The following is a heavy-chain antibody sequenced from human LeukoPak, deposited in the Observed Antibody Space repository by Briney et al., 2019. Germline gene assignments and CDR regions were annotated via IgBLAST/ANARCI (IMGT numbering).Heavy chain of an antibody. CDR3: ARSLPATREPQAIDY. CDR2: ISRDGNTK. V-gene: IGHV3-30*14. Sequence: GGSLRLSCTASGFTFSTYTMHWVRQAPGKGLEWVTVISRDGNTKHYADSVKGRFTISRDNSKNSLYLQMNSLRAEDTAFYSCARSLPATREPQAIDYWGQGTLVTVSS. D-gene: IGHD2-2*01. CDR1: GFTFSTYT. J-gene: IGHJ4*02.